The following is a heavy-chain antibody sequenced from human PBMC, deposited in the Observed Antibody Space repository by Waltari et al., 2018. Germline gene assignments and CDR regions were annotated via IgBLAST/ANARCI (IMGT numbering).Heavy chain of an antibody. CDR2: INAGNGNT. CDR1: GYTFTSYA. D-gene: IGHD1-26*01. CDR3: ARDQDWSGSYQRDYYYGMDV. V-gene: IGHV1-3*01. Sequence: QVQLVQSGAEVKKPGASVKVSCKASGYTFTSYAMHWVRQAPGQRLEWMGWINAGNGNTKYSQKCQGRVTITMDTSASTAYMELSSLRSEDTAVYYCARDQDWSGSYQRDYYYGMDVWGQGTTVTVSS. J-gene: IGHJ6*02.